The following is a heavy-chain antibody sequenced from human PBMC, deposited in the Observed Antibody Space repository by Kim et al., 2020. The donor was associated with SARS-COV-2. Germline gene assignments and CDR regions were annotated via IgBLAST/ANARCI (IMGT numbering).Heavy chain of an antibody. V-gene: IGHV3-49*02. D-gene: IGHD3-16*01. J-gene: IGHJ4*02. Sequence: VKGRFTISRDDSKSIAYLQMNSRKTEDTAVYYCTRDDYDYIWGSYPPFEYWGQGTLVTVSS. CDR3: TRDDYDYIWGSYPPFEY.